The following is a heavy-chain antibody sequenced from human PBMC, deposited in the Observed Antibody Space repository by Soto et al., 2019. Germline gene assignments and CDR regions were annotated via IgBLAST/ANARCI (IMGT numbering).Heavy chain of an antibody. Sequence: ASVNVSCRASGYTFTDYYMHWVRQAPGQGLAWMGWINPNSGGTNYAQNFQGRVTMTRDTSIRTAYMELSRLRSDDTAVYYCTSGGYGGYDPSEYWGEGTLVNDSS. CDR3: TSGGYGGYDPSEY. J-gene: IGHJ4*02. D-gene: IGHD5-12*01. CDR1: GYTFTDYY. V-gene: IGHV1-2*02. CDR2: INPNSGGT.